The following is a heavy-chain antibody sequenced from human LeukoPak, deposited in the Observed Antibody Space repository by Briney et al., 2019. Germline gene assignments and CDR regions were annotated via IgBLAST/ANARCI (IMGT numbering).Heavy chain of an antibody. CDR3: VRGGSIVVIVAETYGFDY. CDR1: GFTFNSYW. J-gene: IGHJ4*02. Sequence: GGSLRLSCAASGFTFNSYWMSWVRQAPGKGLEWVACIKQEGSEKKHVDSVKGRFTISRDNAKNSLYLQKNSLRAEDTAVYYCVRGGSIVVIVAETYGFDYWGQGTRVTVSS. D-gene: IGHD6-13*01. V-gene: IGHV3-7*01. CDR2: IKQEGSEK.